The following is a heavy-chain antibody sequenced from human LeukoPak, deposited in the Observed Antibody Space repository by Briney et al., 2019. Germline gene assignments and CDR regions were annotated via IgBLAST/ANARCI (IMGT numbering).Heavy chain of an antibody. CDR1: GFTFSSYA. J-gene: IGHJ4*02. D-gene: IGHD5-18*01. Sequence: GGSLRLSCAASGFTFSSYAMSRVRQAPGKGLEWVSAISGSGGSTYYADSVKGRFTISRDNSKNTLYLQMNSLRAEDTAVYYCAKSLGYSYGHPFDYWGQGTLVTVSS. V-gene: IGHV3-23*01. CDR3: AKSLGYSYGHPFDY. CDR2: ISGSGGST.